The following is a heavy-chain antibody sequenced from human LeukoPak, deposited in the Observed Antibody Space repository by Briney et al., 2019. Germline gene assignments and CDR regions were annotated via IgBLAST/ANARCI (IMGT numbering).Heavy chain of an antibody. V-gene: IGHV1-69*13. CDR3: ARVVAGSWYFDL. D-gene: IGHD6-19*01. CDR1: GGTFSSYA. Sequence: SVKVSCKASGGTFSSYAISWVRQAPGQGLEWMGGIIPLFGTANYAQKFQGRVTITADESTSTAYMELSSLRSEDTAVYYCARVVAGSWYFDLWGRGTLVTVSS. CDR2: IIPLFGTA. J-gene: IGHJ2*01.